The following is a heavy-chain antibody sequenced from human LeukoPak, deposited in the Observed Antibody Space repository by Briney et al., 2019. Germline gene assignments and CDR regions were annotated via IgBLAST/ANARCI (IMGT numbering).Heavy chain of an antibody. V-gene: IGHV1-69*05. CDR2: IIPIFGTA. Sequence: ASVKVSCKASGGTFSSYAISWVRQAPGQGLEWMGGIIPIFGTANYAQKFQGRVTITTDEPTSTAYMELSSLRSEDTAVYYCASSPTYGGNSGGYYFDYWGQGTLVTVSS. CDR3: ASSPTYGGNSGGYYFDY. CDR1: GGTFSSYA. J-gene: IGHJ4*02. D-gene: IGHD4-23*01.